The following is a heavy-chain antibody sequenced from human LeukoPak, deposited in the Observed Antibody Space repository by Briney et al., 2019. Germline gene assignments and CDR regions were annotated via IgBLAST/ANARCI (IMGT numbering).Heavy chain of an antibody. V-gene: IGHV1-46*01. CDR2: INPSGGST. CDR3: ARDSRNNDYGDDFDY. J-gene: IGHJ4*02. D-gene: IGHD4-17*01. Sequence: GASVKVSCKASGYTFTSYYMHWVRQAPGQELEWMGIINPSGGSTSYAQKFQGRVTMTRDTSTSTVYMELSSLRSEDTAVYYCARDSRNNDYGDDFDYWGQGTLVTVSS. CDR1: GYTFTSYY.